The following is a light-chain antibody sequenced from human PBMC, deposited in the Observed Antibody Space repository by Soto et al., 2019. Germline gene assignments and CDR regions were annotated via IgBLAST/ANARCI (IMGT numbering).Light chain of an antibody. CDR1: SSNIGSNS. CDR2: YTS. Sequence: QSALTQSPSASGTPGQVVTISCSGRSSNIGSNSVSWYQHLPGTAPKLVIYYTSRRPSGVPDRFSGSKSGTSASLAISGLQSEDEADYYCATWDDSLDGYFFGTGTKVTVL. CDR3: ATWDDSLDGYF. J-gene: IGLJ1*01. V-gene: IGLV1-44*01.